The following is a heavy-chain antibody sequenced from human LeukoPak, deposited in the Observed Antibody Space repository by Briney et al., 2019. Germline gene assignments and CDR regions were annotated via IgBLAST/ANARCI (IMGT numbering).Heavy chain of an antibody. CDR1: GFTFSTYS. Sequence: GGSLRLSCAASGFTFSTYSMKWVRQAPGKGLEWVSSISGSSSYIHYADSVKGRFTISRDNAKNSLYLQMNSLRAEDTAVYYCAREGARLYGDPTDAFDIWGQGTMVTVSS. CDR2: ISGSSSYI. D-gene: IGHD4-17*01. V-gene: IGHV3-21*01. J-gene: IGHJ3*02. CDR3: AREGARLYGDPTDAFDI.